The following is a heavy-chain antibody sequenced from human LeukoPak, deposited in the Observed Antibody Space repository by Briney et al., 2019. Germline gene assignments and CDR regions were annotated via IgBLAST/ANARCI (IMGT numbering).Heavy chain of an antibody. J-gene: IGHJ4*02. V-gene: IGHV3-30*03. D-gene: IGHD3-22*01. CDR2: ISYDGRNT. Sequence: QPGGSLRLSCAASGFTFSSYGMHWVRQAPGKGLEWLAVISYDGRNTYYADSVKGRFTISRDNSKNTLYLQMNSLRAEDTAVYYCARGISDSSGLHYFAYWGQGTLVTVSS. CDR3: ARGISDSSGLHYFAY. CDR1: GFTFSSYG.